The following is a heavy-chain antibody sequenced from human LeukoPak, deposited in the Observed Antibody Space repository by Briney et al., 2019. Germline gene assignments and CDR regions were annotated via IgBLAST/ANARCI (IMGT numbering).Heavy chain of an antibody. CDR1: GFTFSSYA. J-gene: IGHJ4*02. V-gene: IGHV3-23*01. D-gene: IGHD3-10*01. Sequence: GGSLRLSCAASGFTFSSYAMSWVRQAPGKGLEGVSAISGSGGSTYYADSVKGRFTISRDNSKNTLYLQMNSLRAEDTAVYYCAKSRVLLWSGELFDYWGQGTLVTVSS. CDR3: AKSRVLLWSGELFDY. CDR2: ISGSGGST.